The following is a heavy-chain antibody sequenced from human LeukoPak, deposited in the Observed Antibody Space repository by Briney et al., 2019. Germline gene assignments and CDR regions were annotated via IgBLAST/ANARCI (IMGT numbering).Heavy chain of an antibody. Sequence: SETLSLTCTVSGGSISNYYWSWVRQPPGKGLEWIGYIYYSGSTNYNPSLKSRVTISVDTSKNQFSLKLCSVTAADTAVYYCARCPAATNWFDPWGQGTLVTVSS. CDR3: ARCPAATNWFDP. CDR2: IYYSGST. J-gene: IGHJ5*02. CDR1: GGSISNYY. V-gene: IGHV4-59*01. D-gene: IGHD2-2*01.